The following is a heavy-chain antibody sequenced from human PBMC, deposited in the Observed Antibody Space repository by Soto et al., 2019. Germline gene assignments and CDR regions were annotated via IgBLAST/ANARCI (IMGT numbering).Heavy chain of an antibody. Sequence: PGGSLRLSCAASGFTFSSYSMNWVRQAPGKGLEWVSSISSSSSYIYYADSVKGRFTISRNNAKNSLYLQMNSLRAEDTAVYYCARDLAAAGTGYWGQGTLVTVSS. J-gene: IGHJ4*02. CDR2: ISSSSSYI. D-gene: IGHD6-13*01. CDR3: ARDLAAAGTGY. CDR1: GFTFSSYS. V-gene: IGHV3-21*01.